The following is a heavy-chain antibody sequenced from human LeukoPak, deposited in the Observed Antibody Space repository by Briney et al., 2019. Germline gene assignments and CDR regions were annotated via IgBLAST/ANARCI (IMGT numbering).Heavy chain of an antibody. V-gene: IGHV4-39*07. J-gene: IGHJ4*02. CDR3: ARRSPYSTGWSSYFDY. D-gene: IGHD6-19*01. CDR1: GGSITSSSYY. CDR2: IYHSGST. Sequence: SETLSLTCTVSGGSITSSSYYWGWIRQPPGKGLEWIGEIYHSGSTNYNPSLKSRVTISLDKSRNHFSLKLTSVTAADSAVYYCARRSPYSTGWSSYFDYWGQGALVTVSS.